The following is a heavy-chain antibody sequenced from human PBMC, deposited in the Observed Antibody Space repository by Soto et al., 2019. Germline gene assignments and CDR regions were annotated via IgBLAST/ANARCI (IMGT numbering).Heavy chain of an antibody. J-gene: IGHJ6*02. CDR1: GSTFTSYA. V-gene: IGHV7-4-1*01. CDR3: ARDGSYDILTGYYLWGYYYYGMDV. Sequence: GASVKVSCKASGSTFTSYAMNWVRQAPGQGLEWMGWINTNTGNPTYAQGFTGRFVFSLDTSVSTAYLQICSLKAEGTAVYYCARDGSYDILTGYYLWGYYYYGMDVWGQGTTVTVSS. D-gene: IGHD3-9*01. CDR2: INTNTGNP.